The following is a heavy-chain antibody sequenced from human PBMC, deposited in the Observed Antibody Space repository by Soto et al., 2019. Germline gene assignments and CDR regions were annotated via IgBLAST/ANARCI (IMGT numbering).Heavy chain of an antibody. D-gene: IGHD3-16*02. CDR3: ARVNYDYVWGSYRPYGMDV. V-gene: IGHV4-30-2*01. J-gene: IGHJ6*02. CDR2: IYHSGST. CDR1: GGSISSGGYS. Sequence: QLQLQESGSGLVKPSQTLSLTCAVSGGSISSGGYSWSWIRQQPGKGLEWIGYIYHSGSTYYNPSLKSRVTISVDRSKNQFSLKLSSVTAADTAVYYCARVNYDYVWGSYRPYGMDVWGQGTTVTVSS.